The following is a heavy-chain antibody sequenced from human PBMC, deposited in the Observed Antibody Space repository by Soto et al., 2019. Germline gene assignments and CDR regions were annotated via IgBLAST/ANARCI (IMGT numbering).Heavy chain of an antibody. V-gene: IGHV4-61*03. CDR3: ATSYYGSGSYTNGDFDY. CDR1: GGSVRNVNYY. J-gene: IGHJ4*02. Sequence: ASGTLSLTCTVSGGSVRNVNYYWGWFRQPPGMGLEWIGYILYSGSTNYNPSLQSRVTISLDTSKSHFSLKLSSVTPADTAVYYCATSYYGSGSYTNGDFDYWGQGTLVTVSS. D-gene: IGHD3-10*01. CDR2: ILYSGST.